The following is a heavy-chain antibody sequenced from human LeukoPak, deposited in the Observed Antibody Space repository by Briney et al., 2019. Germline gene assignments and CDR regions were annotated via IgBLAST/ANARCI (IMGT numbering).Heavy chain of an antibody. CDR1: GFTFSSHW. D-gene: IGHD4-17*01. CDR3: ARGEGAYGDYRDY. V-gene: IGHV3-7*01. J-gene: IGHJ4*02. Sequence: GGSLRLSCAASGFTFSSHWMSWVRQAPGKGLEWVANIKKDGSEKYYVDSVKGRFTISRDNAKTSLYLQMISLRAEDTAVYYCARGEGAYGDYRDYWGQGTLVTVSS. CDR2: IKKDGSEK.